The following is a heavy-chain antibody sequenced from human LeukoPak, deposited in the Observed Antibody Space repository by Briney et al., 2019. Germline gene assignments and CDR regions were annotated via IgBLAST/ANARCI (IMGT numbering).Heavy chain of an antibody. D-gene: IGHD2-15*01. J-gene: IGHJ4*02. CDR3: ARGLVVVAATPY. Sequence: GASVKVSCKATGYTFTGYYMHWVRQAPGQGLEWMGWINPNSGNTGYAQKFQGRVTMTRNTSISTAYMELSSLRSEDTAVYYCARGLVVVAATPYWGQGTLVTVSS. V-gene: IGHV1-8*02. CDR1: GYTFTGYY. CDR2: INPNSGNT.